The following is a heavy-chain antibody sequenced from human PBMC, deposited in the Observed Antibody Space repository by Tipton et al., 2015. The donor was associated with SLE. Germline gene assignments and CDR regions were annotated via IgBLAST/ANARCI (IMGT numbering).Heavy chain of an antibody. CDR2: VYYTGST. CDR1: GGSITGYDEF. D-gene: IGHD1-1*01. J-gene: IGHJ3*02. CDR3: ARAAFNWNDRDPLDI. V-gene: IGHV4-61*03. Sequence: GLVKPSETLSLSCSVSGGSITGYDEFWAWIRQPPGKGLEWIGYVYYTGSTNYNPSLKSRVTISVDTSKKHFSLRLKSVTAADTAVYFCARAAFNWNDRDPLDIWGQGTLFVVSS.